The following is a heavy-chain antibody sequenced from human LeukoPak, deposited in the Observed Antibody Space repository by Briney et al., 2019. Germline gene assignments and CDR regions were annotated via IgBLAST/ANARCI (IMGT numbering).Heavy chain of an antibody. D-gene: IGHD3-22*01. J-gene: IGHJ4*02. CDR2: ISYSGST. V-gene: IGHV4-59*08. CDR3: ARGGEYFDSNDYIKTFDY. Sequence: PSETLSLTCAVSGGSISTYHWSWIRQPPGKGLEWIGYISYSGSTNYNPSLKSRVTISVDTSKSQFSLKLSSVTAADTAVYYCARGGEYFDSNDYIKTFDYWGQGTLVTVSS. CDR1: GGSISTYH.